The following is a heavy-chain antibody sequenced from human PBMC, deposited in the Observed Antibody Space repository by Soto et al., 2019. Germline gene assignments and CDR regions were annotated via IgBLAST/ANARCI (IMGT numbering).Heavy chain of an antibody. CDR1: GFTVSSNY. Sequence: PGGSLRLSCVASGFTVSSNYMSWVRQAPGKGLEWVSVIYAGGNTHYADSVEGRFTISRDNSNNMLYLQMNSLRAEDTAVYYCVRETNVDTAMVYDYWGQGTLVTVSS. V-gene: IGHV3-66*01. J-gene: IGHJ4*02. CDR2: IYAGGNT. CDR3: VRETNVDTAMVYDY. D-gene: IGHD5-18*01.